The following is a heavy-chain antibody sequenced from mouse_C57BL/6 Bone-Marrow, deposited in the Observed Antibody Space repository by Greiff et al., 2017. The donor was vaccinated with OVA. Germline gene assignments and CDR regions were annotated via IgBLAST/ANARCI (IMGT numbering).Heavy chain of an antibody. V-gene: IGHV5-2*01. CDR1: AYEFPSHD. J-gene: IGHJ2*01. Sequence: EVKRVESGGGLVQPGESLKLSCESNAYEFPSHDMSWVRKTPEKRLELVAAINSDGGSTYYPDTMERRFIISRDNTKKTLYLQMSSLRSEDTALYYCAPNLAFSNLAFFDYWGQGTTLTVSS. CDR3: APNLAFSNLAFFDY. CDR2: INSDGGST. D-gene: IGHD1-1*01.